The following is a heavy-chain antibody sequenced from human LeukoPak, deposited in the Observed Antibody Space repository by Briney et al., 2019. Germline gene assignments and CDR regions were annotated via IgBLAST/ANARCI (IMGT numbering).Heavy chain of an antibody. J-gene: IGHJ4*02. CDR1: GYTFTGYY. CDR3: ARAYDSSGHEVLLADY. D-gene: IGHD3-22*01. CDR2: INPSGGST. V-gene: IGHV1-46*01. Sequence: ASVKVSCKASGYTFTGYYMHWVRQAPGQGLEWMGIINPSGGSTSYAQKFQGRVTMTRDTSTSTVYMELSSLRSEDTAVYYCARAYDSSGHEVLLADYWGQGTLVTVSS.